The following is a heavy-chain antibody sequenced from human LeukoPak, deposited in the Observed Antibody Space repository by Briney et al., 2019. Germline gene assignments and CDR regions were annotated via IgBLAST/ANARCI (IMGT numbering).Heavy chain of an antibody. Sequence: SETLSLTCAVYGVSFSGYYGSWVRQSPGKGLEWVGEINDDVSTNYTPSLKSRVIILVDTSTNQFSLKVNSLTAADAGVYYCARARAVGVVNPSYYSYYMDVWGKGTTVTVSS. CDR2: INDDVST. D-gene: IGHD3-3*01. V-gene: IGHV4-34*01. CDR3: ARARAVGVVNPSYYSYYMDV. J-gene: IGHJ6*03. CDR1: GVSFSGYY.